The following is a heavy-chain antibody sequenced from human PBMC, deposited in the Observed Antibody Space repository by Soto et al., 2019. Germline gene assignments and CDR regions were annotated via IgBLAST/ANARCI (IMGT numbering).Heavy chain of an antibody. CDR2: ISDDGDKK. D-gene: IGHD6-6*01. Sequence: QVQLVESGGGVVQPGRSLRLSCAASGFTLTNYAMHWVRQAPGKGLEWLAVISDDGDKKYYADSVKGRFTISRDNSNKTLYLHMNSLRPEDTAVYYCARDRYSSSTLFDYWGQGTLVTVSS. CDR1: GFTLTNYA. CDR3: ARDRYSSSTLFDY. J-gene: IGHJ4*02. V-gene: IGHV3-30-3*01.